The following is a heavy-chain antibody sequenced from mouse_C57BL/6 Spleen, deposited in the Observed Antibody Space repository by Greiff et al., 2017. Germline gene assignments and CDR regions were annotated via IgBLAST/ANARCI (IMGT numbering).Heavy chain of an antibody. D-gene: IGHD1-1*01. Sequence: EVQLMESGGGLVKPGGSLKLSCAASGFTFSDYGMHWVRQAPEKGLEWVAYISSGSSTIYYADTVKGRFTISRDNAKNTLFLQMTSLRSEDTAMYYCARDGSNYAMDYWGQGTSVTVSS. V-gene: IGHV5-17*01. CDR2: ISSGSSTI. J-gene: IGHJ4*01. CDR1: GFTFSDYG. CDR3: ARDGSNYAMDY.